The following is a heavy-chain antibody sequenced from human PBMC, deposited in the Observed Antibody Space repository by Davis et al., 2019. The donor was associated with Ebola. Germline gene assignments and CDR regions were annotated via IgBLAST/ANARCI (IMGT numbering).Heavy chain of an antibody. V-gene: IGHV1-18*04. CDR3: ARAQFPTTSDH. CDR1: GYTFTSYG. D-gene: IGHD1-1*01. Sequence: ASVKVSCKASGYTFTSYGITWVRQAPGQGLEWMGWINPHNGNTNYAQNVQGRITMTTDTSTSTAYMEVGSLRSDDTALYYCARAQFPTTSDHWGQGTLVTVSS. J-gene: IGHJ4*02. CDR2: INPHNGNT.